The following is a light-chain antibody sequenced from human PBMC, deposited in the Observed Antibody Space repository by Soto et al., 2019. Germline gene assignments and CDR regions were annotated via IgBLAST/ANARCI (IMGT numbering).Light chain of an antibody. Sequence: EIVMTQSPATLSVSPGERATLSCRASQTISSNLAWYQQKPGHAPRLLIYGASTRATAIPARVSGSGSGTEFPLTISSLQSEDFAVYYCQQYDNWRPITFGQGTRLDI. CDR1: QTISSN. CDR3: QQYDNWRPIT. V-gene: IGKV3-15*01. J-gene: IGKJ5*01. CDR2: GAS.